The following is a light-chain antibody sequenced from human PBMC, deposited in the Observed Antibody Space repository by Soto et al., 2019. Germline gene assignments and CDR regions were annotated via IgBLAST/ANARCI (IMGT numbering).Light chain of an antibody. CDR3: QQYGTSPFT. V-gene: IGKV3-20*01. CDR1: QSVSSSF. J-gene: IGKJ3*01. Sequence: DTVLTQSPGTLSLSPGESATLSCRASQSVSSSFLAWYQQKPGQAPRLLIYGVSTRATGIPDRFSGSGSGTDFTLTISRPEPEDFAVYYCQQYGTSPFTFGPGTKVDIK. CDR2: GVS.